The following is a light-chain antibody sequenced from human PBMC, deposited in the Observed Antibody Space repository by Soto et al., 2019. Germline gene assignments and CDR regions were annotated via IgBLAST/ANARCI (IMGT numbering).Light chain of an antibody. CDR2: DAS. V-gene: IGKV1-5*01. CDR3: HSGT. J-gene: IGKJ1*01. CDR1: HSISYW. Sequence: DTQMTQSPSTLSASVGDRVTITCRASHSISYWLAWYQQKPGKVPKLLIYDASTLQSGVPSRFSGSGSGTEFTLPISGLQPDDFATYYCHSGTFGQGTKIEMK.